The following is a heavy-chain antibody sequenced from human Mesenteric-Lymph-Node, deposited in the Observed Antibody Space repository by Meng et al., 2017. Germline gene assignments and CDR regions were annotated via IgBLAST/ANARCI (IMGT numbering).Heavy chain of an antibody. V-gene: IGHV2-5*02. CDR1: GFSLSTPAEA. D-gene: IGHD6-19*01. Sequence: WQESGPTRVKPTQTLTRTCTFSGFSLSTPAEAVGWFRQPPGKALEWLALIYWDDDNHYSPSLRSRLTFTKDTSRNQVVLTLTNMDPMDTATYFCAHGSGWLFDYWGQGTLVTVSS. J-gene: IGHJ4*02. CDR3: AHGSGWLFDY. CDR2: IYWDDDN.